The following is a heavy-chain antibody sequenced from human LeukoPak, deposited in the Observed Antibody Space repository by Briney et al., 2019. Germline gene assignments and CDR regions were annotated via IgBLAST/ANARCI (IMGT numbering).Heavy chain of an antibody. CDR1: GFTFSSYA. D-gene: IGHD2-15*01. Sequence: GGSLRLSCAASGFTFSSYAMSWVRQAPGKGLEWVSGLSASGGTTSYADSVKGRFTISRDNSKNMVHLQMNSLRAEDTAVYYCAKSESGYCSGDSCYSGYYYYYMDVWGKGTTVTVSS. J-gene: IGHJ6*03. V-gene: IGHV3-23*01. CDR3: AKSESGYCSGDSCYSGYYYYYMDV. CDR2: LSASGGTT.